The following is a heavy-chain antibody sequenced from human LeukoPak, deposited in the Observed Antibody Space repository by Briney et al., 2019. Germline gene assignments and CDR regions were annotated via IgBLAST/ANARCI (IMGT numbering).Heavy chain of an antibody. D-gene: IGHD3-22*01. J-gene: IGHJ2*01. CDR3: ARDFYYYDSSGSLWYFDL. CDR2: IYHSGST. CDR1: GGSISRYY. V-gene: IGHV4-59*01. Sequence: SETLSLTCTVSGGSISRYYWSWIRQPPGKGLEWIGYIYHSGSTNYNPSLKSRVTISVDTSKNQFSLKLSSVTAADTAVYYCARDFYYYDSSGSLWYFDLWGRGTLVTVSS.